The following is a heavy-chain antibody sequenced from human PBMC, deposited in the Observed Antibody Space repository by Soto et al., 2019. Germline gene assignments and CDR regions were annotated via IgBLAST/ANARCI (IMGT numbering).Heavy chain of an antibody. V-gene: IGHV3-21*01. D-gene: IGHD3-3*01. J-gene: IGHJ4*02. CDR1: GFTFSSYS. Sequence: GGSLRLSCAASGFTFSSYSMNWVRQAPGKGLEWVSSISSSSSYIYYADSVKGRFTISRDNAKNSLYLQMNSLRAEDTAVYYCARHYDFWSGYYPFDYWGQGTLVTVSS. CDR3: ARHYDFWSGYYPFDY. CDR2: ISSSSSYI.